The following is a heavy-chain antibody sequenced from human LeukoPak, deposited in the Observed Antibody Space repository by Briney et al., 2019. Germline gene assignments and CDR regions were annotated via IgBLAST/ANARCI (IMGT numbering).Heavy chain of an antibody. D-gene: IGHD5-18*01. V-gene: IGHV4-34*01. Sequence: SETLSLTCAVYGGSFSGYYWSWIRQPPGKGLEWIGEINHSGSTNYNPALKSRVTISVDTSTNQFSLQQSTVTAADTAVYYCAGVRGYSYGSLDYWGQGTLVTVSS. CDR3: AGVRGYSYGSLDY. CDR2: INHSGST. CDR1: GGSFSGYY. J-gene: IGHJ4*02.